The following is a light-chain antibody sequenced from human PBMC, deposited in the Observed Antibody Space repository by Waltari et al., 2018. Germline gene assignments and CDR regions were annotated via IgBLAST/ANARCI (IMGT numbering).Light chain of an antibody. Sequence: EIVLTQSPDTLSLSPGERVTLSCRASLTITNNYLAWYQQKPGQAPRLLIFGPSNRATGIPDRFWGSESGTDCTLTISRLEPEDFAMYYCQQYGSTTTCGGGTKVEIK. CDR1: LTITNNY. CDR3: QQYGSTTT. V-gene: IGKV3-20*01. CDR2: GPS. J-gene: IGKJ4*01.